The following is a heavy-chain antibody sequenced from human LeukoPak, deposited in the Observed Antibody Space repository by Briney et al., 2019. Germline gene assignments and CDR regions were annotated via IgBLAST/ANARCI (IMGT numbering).Heavy chain of an antibody. CDR3: ARDRLRIFGVVTYMFDY. CDR2: ISSSGSNI. V-gene: IGHV3-11*01. J-gene: IGHJ4*02. CDR1: GFTFSDYY. Sequence: GGSLRLSCAASGFTFSDYYMSWIRQAPGKGLEWVSYISSSGSNIYYADSVKGRFTISRDNAKNSLYLRMNSLRAEDTAVYYCARDRLRIFGVVTYMFDYWGQGTLVTVSS. D-gene: IGHD3-3*01.